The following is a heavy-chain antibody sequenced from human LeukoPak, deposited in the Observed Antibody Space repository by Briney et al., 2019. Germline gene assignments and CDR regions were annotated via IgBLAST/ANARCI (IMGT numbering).Heavy chain of an antibody. CDR3: ARGVRYGSGSYVDFDY. J-gene: IGHJ4*02. V-gene: IGHV4-39*07. CDR2: INHSGST. Sequence: PSETLSLTCTVSGGSISSSSYYWSWIRQPPGKGLEWIGEINHSGSTNYNPSLKSRVTISVDTSKNQFSLKLSSVTAADTAVYYCARGVRYGSGSYVDFDYWGQGTLVTVSS. D-gene: IGHD3-10*01. CDR1: GGSISSSSYY.